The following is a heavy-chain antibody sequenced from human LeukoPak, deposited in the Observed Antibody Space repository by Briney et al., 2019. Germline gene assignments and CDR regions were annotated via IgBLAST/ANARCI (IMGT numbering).Heavy chain of an antibody. Sequence: GVSLRLSCAAYGFTFSSYAMSWVRQAPGKALEGVSAISASGSSTYYADSVKGQFIISRDNSKNTLYLQKNSLRAEDRAVYYWATRNGVVPVEDYWGQGTLVTVSS. V-gene: IGHV3-23*01. CDR3: ATRNGVVPVEDY. CDR2: ISASGSST. J-gene: IGHJ4*02. D-gene: IGHD2-2*01. CDR1: GFTFSSYA.